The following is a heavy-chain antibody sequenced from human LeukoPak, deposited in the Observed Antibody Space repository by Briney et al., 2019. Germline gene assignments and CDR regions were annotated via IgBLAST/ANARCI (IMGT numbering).Heavy chain of an antibody. CDR3: ARDRDTAMVRDHAFDI. CDR2: IYYSGST. J-gene: IGHJ3*02. CDR1: GGSISSYY. V-gene: IGHV4-59*01. D-gene: IGHD5-18*01. Sequence: PSETLSLTCTVSGGSISSYYWSWIRQPPGKGLEWIGYIYYSGSTNYSPSLKSRVTISVDTSKNQFSLKLSSVTAADTAVYYCARDRDTAMVRDHAFDIWGQGTMVTVSS.